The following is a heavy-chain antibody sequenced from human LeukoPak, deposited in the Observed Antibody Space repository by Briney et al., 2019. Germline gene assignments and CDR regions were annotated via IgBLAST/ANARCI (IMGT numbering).Heavy chain of an antibody. Sequence: GGSLRLSCTASEFTFSSYEMNWVPQAPGRGLEWVSYISSSGSTIYYADSVKGRFTISRDNAKNSLYLQMNSLRAEDTAAYYCARVAAAGTYYFDYWGQGTLVTVSS. J-gene: IGHJ4*02. V-gene: IGHV3-48*03. CDR1: EFTFSSYE. CDR3: ARVAAAGTYYFDY. D-gene: IGHD6-13*01. CDR2: ISSSGSTI.